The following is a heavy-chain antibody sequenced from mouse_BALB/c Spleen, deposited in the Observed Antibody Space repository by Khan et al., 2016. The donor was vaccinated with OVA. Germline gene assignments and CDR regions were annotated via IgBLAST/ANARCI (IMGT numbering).Heavy chain of an antibody. CDR3: ARDGNYFYAMDY. Sequence: VQLKQSGAELVKPGASVKLSCTASGFNIKDTYMHWVKQRPEQGLEWIGRIDPANGNTKYDPKFQGKATITADTSSNTAYLQLSSLTSEDTAVYYCARDGNYFYAMDYWGQGTSVTVSS. CDR2: IDPANGNT. D-gene: IGHD2-1*01. J-gene: IGHJ4*01. CDR1: GFNIKDTY. V-gene: IGHV14-3*02.